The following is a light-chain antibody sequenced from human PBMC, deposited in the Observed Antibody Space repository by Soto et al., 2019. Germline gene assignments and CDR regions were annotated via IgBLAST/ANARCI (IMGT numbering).Light chain of an antibody. CDR3: QQRSNWPPALT. V-gene: IGKV3-11*01. J-gene: IGKJ4*01. Sequence: IMVTQSPATLSLSPGEIATLSCRAGQSFSSYLAWYQQKPGQAPRLLIYDAYNRATGIPARFSGSGSGTDFTLTISSLEPEDFAVYYCQQRSNWPPALTFGGGTKVDIK. CDR1: QSFSSY. CDR2: DAY.